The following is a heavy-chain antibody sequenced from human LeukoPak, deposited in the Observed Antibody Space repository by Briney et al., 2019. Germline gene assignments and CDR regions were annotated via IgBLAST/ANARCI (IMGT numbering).Heavy chain of an antibody. CDR1: GFTFSSYS. CDR2: IKSKTDGGTT. D-gene: IGHD2-2*01. CDR3: TTDSPQAPYCSSTSCYLRFSDY. J-gene: IGHJ4*02. Sequence: KPGGSLRLSCAASGFTFSSYSMNWVRQAPGKGLEWVGRIKSKTDGGTTDYAAPVKGRFTISRDDSKNTLYLQMNSLKTEDTAVYYCTTDSPQAPYCSSTSCYLRFSDYWGQGTLVTVSS. V-gene: IGHV3-15*01.